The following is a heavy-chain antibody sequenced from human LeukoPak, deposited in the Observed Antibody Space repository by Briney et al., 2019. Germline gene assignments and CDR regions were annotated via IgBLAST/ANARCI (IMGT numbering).Heavy chain of an antibody. J-gene: IGHJ6*03. Sequence: PSETLSLTCAVYGGSFSGYYWSWIRQHPGKGLEWIGEINHSGSTNYNPSLKSRVTISVDTSKNQFSLKLSSVTAADTAVYYCARYVGSAGHYPYYYYYYMDVWGKGTTVSISS. CDR3: ARYVGSAGHYPYYYYYYMDV. CDR1: GGSFSGYY. D-gene: IGHD6-19*01. V-gene: IGHV4-34*01. CDR2: INHSGST.